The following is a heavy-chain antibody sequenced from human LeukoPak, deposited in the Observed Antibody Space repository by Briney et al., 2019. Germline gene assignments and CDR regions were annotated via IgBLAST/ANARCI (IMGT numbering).Heavy chain of an antibody. V-gene: IGHV4-34*01. CDR2: INHSGST. Sequence: SETLSLTCGVYGGSFGGYYWSWIRQSPGKGLGWIGEINHSGSTNYNPSLKSRVTISIDTSKNQFSLKMTSVTAADTALYYCAHITGSDAFDVWGQGTMVTVSS. CDR3: AHITGSDAFDV. CDR1: GGSFGGYY. D-gene: IGHD1-20*01. J-gene: IGHJ3*01.